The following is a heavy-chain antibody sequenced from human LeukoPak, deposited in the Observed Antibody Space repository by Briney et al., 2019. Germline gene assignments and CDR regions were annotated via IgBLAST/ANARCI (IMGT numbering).Heavy chain of an antibody. D-gene: IGHD2-2*01. CDR2: INPSGGST. CDR1: GYTFTSYY. Sequence: VASVKVSCKASGYTFTSYYMHWVRQAPGQGLEWMGIINPSGGSTSYAQKFQGRVTMTRDTSTSTVYMELSSLRSEDTAVYYCATHCSSTSCHGVLSYWGQGTLVTVSS. J-gene: IGHJ4*02. V-gene: IGHV1-46*01. CDR3: ATHCSSTSCHGVLSY.